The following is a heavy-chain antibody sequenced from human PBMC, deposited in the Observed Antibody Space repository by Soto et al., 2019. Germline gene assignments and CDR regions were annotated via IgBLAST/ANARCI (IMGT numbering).Heavy chain of an antibody. J-gene: IGHJ6*03. CDR3: AKESYYYYYMDV. V-gene: IGHV3-9*01. Sequence: EVQLVESGGGLVQPGRSLRLSCAASGFTFDDYAMHWVRQAPGKGLEWVSGISWNSGSIGYADSVKGRFTISRDNAKNSLCLQMNSLRAEDTALYYCAKESYYYYYMDVWGKGTTVTVSS. CDR2: ISWNSGSI. CDR1: GFTFDDYA.